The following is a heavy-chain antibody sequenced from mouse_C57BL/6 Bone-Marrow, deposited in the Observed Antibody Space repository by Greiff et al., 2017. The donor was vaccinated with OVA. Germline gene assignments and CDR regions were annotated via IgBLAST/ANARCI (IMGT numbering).Heavy chain of an antibody. J-gene: IGHJ1*03. CDR3: ARQTTVVANWYFDV. Sequence: EVMLVESGGGLVQPGGSLKLSCAASGFTFSDYYMYWVRQTPEKRLEWVAYISNGGGRTYYPDTVKGRFTISRDNAKNTLYLQMSRLKSEDTAMYYCARQTTVVANWYFDVWGTGTTVTVSS. D-gene: IGHD1-1*01. CDR1: GFTFSDYY. V-gene: IGHV5-12*01. CDR2: ISNGGGRT.